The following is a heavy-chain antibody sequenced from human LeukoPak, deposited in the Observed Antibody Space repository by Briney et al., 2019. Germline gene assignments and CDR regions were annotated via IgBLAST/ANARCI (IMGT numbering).Heavy chain of an antibody. Sequence: QPGGSLRLSCAASGFTFSSYGMHWVRQAPGKGLEWVALISYDGSNEYYADSVKGRFTISRDKSKNTLYLQMNSLRAEDTAAYYCAKDRSSSWTWTIDYWGQGTLVTVSS. CDR3: AKDRSSSWTWTIDY. J-gene: IGHJ4*02. V-gene: IGHV3-30*18. CDR1: GFTFSSYG. D-gene: IGHD6-13*01. CDR2: ISYDGSNE.